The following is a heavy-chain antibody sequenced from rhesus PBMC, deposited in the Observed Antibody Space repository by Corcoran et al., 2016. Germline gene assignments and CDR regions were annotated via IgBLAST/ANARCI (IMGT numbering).Heavy chain of an antibody. CDR2: IYSNSEST. CDR3: ARLGTHRFDV. D-gene: IGHD5-24*01. Sequence: QVQLQESGPGIMKPSETLSLTCAVSGGPIRSGYYYWSWIRQPPGKGLEWIGGIYSNSESTNYNPSLKSRVTISKDTPKNQFSLKLSSVTATDTAVYYCARLGTHRFDVWGPGVLVSVSS. CDR1: GGPIRSGYYY. V-gene: IGHV4S12*01. J-gene: IGHJ5-1*01.